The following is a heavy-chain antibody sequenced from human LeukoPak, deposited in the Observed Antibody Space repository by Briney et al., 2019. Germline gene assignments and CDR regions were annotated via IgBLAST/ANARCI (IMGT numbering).Heavy chain of an antibody. Sequence: GGSLRLSCAASGFTFSNAWMRWVRQAPGKGLEWVGRIKREADGGTTDYAAPVKGIFTISRDDSKSTLYLQMNSLKTDDTAVYYCTTKYYYDSSGYNNFDYWGQGTLVTVSS. J-gene: IGHJ4*02. CDR3: TTKYYYDSSGYNNFDY. CDR2: IKREADGGTT. CDR1: GFTFSNAW. D-gene: IGHD3-22*01. V-gene: IGHV3-15*01.